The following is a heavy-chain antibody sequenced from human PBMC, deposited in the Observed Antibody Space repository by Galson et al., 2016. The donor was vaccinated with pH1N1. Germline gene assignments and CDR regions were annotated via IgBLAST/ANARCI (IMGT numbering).Heavy chain of an antibody. Sequence: SLRLSCAASGLTFSDYYMSWIRQAPGKGLEWVSYISSSGSTIYYADSVKGRFTISRDNAKNSLYLQMNSLRAEDTAVYYCARDALDYYDSSGYYFDYWGQGTLVTVSS. CDR1: GLTFSDYY. CDR3: ARDALDYYDSSGYYFDY. D-gene: IGHD3-22*01. J-gene: IGHJ4*02. V-gene: IGHV3-11*04. CDR2: ISSSGSTI.